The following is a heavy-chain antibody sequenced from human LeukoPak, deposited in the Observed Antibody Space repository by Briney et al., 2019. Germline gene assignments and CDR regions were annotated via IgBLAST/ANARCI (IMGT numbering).Heavy chain of an antibody. CDR1: GDSISSYY. CDR3: ARWSGSVTARNYYYYMDV. D-gene: IGHD6-6*01. J-gene: IGHJ6*03. CDR2: IHPSGST. V-gene: IGHV4-4*07. Sequence: SETLSLTCTVSGDSISSYYWSWIRQPAGKGLEWIGRIHPSGSTNYNPSLKSRVTLSVDTSENEFSLKLSSVTAADTAVYYCARWSGSVTARNYYYYMDVWGEGTTVTVSS.